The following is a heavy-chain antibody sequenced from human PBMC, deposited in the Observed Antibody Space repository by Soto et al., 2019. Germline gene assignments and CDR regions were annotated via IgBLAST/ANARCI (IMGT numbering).Heavy chain of an antibody. D-gene: IGHD6-13*01. Sequence: SETLSLTCAVYGGSFSGYYWSWIRQPPGKGLEWIGEINHSGSTNYNPSLKSRVTISVDTSKNQFSLKLSSVTAADTAVYYCAREGYSSRWYGVESDYWGQGTLVTVSS. CDR3: AREGYSSRWYGVESDY. J-gene: IGHJ4*02. CDR2: INHSGST. V-gene: IGHV4-34*01. CDR1: GGSFSGYY.